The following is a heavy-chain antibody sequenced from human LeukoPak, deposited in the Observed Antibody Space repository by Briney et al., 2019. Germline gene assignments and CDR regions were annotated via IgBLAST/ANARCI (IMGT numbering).Heavy chain of an antibody. Sequence: PGGSLRLSCAASGFTFDDSGMSWVRQAPGKGLEWVSGINWTGGSTGYADSVKGRFTISRDNAKNSLYLQMNSLRAEDTALYYCARCSTRYSGYDWPFDYWGQGTLVTVSS. CDR2: INWTGGST. D-gene: IGHD5-12*01. CDR1: GFTFDDSG. J-gene: IGHJ4*02. CDR3: ARCSTRYSGYDWPFDY. V-gene: IGHV3-20*04.